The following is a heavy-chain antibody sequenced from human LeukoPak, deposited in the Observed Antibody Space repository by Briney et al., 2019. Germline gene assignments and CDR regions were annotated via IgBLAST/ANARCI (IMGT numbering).Heavy chain of an antibody. CDR1: GFTFSSYA. D-gene: IGHD6-13*01. Sequence: GRSLRLSCAASGFTFSSYAMHWVRQAPGKGLEWVAVISYDGSNKDYADSVKGRFTISRDNSKNTLYLQMNSPRTEDTAVYYCARERAGYFDYWGQGTLVTVSS. V-gene: IGHV3-30-3*01. J-gene: IGHJ4*02. CDR2: ISYDGSNK. CDR3: ARERAGYFDY.